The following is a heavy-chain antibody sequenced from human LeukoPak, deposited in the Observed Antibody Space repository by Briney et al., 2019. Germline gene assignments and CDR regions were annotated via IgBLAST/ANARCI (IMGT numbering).Heavy chain of an antibody. J-gene: IGHJ4*02. CDR3: ARDCGSTSCYEY. V-gene: IGHV4-39*07. D-gene: IGHD2-2*01. Sequence: SETLSLTCTVSGGSISSSSYYWGWIRQPPGKGLEWIGSIYYSGSTYYNPSLKSRVTISVDTSKNQFSLKLSSVTAADTAVYYCARDCGSTSCYEYWGQGTLVTVSS. CDR1: GGSISSSSYY. CDR2: IYYSGST.